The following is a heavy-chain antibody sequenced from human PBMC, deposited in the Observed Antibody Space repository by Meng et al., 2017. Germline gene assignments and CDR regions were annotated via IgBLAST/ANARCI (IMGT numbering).Heavy chain of an antibody. CDR3: ARSRGSSGYYAFDY. D-gene: IGHD3-22*01. Sequence: QGVLVMTGAEVQKPRSTVKAPSKAAEGPFSSYAISWVRQAPGQGLEWMGGIIPIFGTANYAQKFQGRVTITADKSTSTAYVELSSLRSEDTAVYYCARSRGSSGYYAFDYWGQGTLVTVSS. CDR1: EGPFSSYA. V-gene: IGHV1-69*06. J-gene: IGHJ4*02. CDR2: IIPIFGTA.